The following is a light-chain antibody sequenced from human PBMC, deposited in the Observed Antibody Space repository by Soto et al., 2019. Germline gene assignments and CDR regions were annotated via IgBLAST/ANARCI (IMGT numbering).Light chain of an antibody. CDR2: DTS. J-gene: IGLJ2*01. CDR3: LLSYSGARGV. CDR1: TGAVTSGHY. V-gene: IGLV7-46*01. Sequence: QAVVTQEPSLTGSPGGTVTLTCGSSTGAVTSGHYPYWFQQHPGQAPRTLIYDTSNKHSWTPARFSGSLLGGKAALTLSGAQPEDEAEYYCLLSYSGARGVFGGGTQLTVL.